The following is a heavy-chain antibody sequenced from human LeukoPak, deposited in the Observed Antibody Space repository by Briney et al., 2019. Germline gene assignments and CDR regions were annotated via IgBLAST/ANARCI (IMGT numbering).Heavy chain of an antibody. J-gene: IGHJ4*02. CDR3: ARDSSSWYYFDY. CDR2: ISSSGSTI. V-gene: IGHV3-11*01. Sequence: PGGSLRLSCAASGFTFSDYYMSWIRQAPGKGLGWVSYISSSGSTIYYADSVKGRFTISRDNAKNSLYLQMNSLRAEDTAVYYCARDSSSWYYFDYWGQGTLVTVSS. CDR1: GFTFSDYY. D-gene: IGHD6-13*01.